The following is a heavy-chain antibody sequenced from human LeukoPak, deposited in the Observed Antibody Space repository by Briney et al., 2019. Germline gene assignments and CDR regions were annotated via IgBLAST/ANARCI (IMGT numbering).Heavy chain of an antibody. CDR1: GFTFSTYW. Sequence: GGSLRLSCAVSGFTFSTYWMSWVRQAPGKGLEWVANIKQDGSDKRYVDSVKGRFTISRDNAKNSLYLQMDSLRAEDTAVYYCARDRLKWELWPPFDYWGQGTLVTVSS. D-gene: IGHD1-26*01. CDR3: ARDRLKWELWPPFDY. J-gene: IGHJ4*02. CDR2: IKQDGSDK. V-gene: IGHV3-7*01.